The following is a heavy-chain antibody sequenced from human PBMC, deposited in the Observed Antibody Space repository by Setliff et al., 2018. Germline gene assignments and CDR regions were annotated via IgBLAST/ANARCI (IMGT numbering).Heavy chain of an antibody. V-gene: IGHV3-7*03. CDR2: IKQDGSEK. D-gene: IGHD3-22*01. CDR1: GFTFSSYW. J-gene: IGHJ4*02. Sequence: GGSLRLSCAASGFTFSSYWMSWVRQAPGKGLEWVANIKQDGSEKYYVDSVKGRFTISRDNAKNSLYLQMNSLRAEDTAVYYCARDRASYYYDGSSIIDYWGQGTLVTVSS. CDR3: ARDRASYYYDGSSIIDY.